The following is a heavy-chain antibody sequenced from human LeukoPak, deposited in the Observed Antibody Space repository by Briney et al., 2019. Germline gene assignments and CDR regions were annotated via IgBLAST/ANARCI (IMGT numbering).Heavy chain of an antibody. D-gene: IGHD6-13*01. CDR2: IYYSGST. V-gene: IGHV4-39*01. CDR1: GGSISSSSYY. J-gene: IGHJ3*02. Sequence: PSETLSLTCTVSGGSISSSSYYWGWIRQPPGKGLEWIGSIYYSGSTYYNPSLKSRVTISVDTSKNQFSLKLRSVTAADTAVYYCARQLAAAGDAFDIWGQGTMVTVSS. CDR3: ARQLAAAGDAFDI.